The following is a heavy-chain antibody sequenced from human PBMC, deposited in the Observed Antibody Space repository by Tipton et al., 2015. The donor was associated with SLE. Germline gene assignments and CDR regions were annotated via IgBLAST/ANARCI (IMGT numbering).Heavy chain of an antibody. D-gene: IGHD1-26*01. V-gene: IGHV4-39*07. J-gene: IGHJ3*02. CDR1: GGSISTTNYY. CDR3: ARQTIVTLEAFDI. CDR2: VYYSGST. Sequence: PGLVKPSETLSLICTVSGGSISTTNYYWGWIRQPPGKGLEWIGNVYYSGSTYYNPSLKSRVTISVDTSKNQFSLIMLSVTAADTAVYYCARQTIVTLEAFDIWGQGTMATVS.